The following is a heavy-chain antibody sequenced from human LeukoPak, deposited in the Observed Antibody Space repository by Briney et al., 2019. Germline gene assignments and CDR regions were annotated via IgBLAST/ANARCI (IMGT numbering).Heavy chain of an antibody. D-gene: IGHD5-18*01. CDR2: IYYDGST. V-gene: IGHV4-39*07. CDR3: ARRWIQLWTRNWFDP. J-gene: IGHJ5*02. CDR1: GGSISSRSYY. Sequence: PSETLSLTCTVSGGSISSRSYYWGWIRQPPGKGLEWIGNIYYDGSTYYNPSLKSRVTISVDTSKNQFSLKLSSVTAADTAVYYCARRWIQLWTRNWFDPWGQGTLVTVSS.